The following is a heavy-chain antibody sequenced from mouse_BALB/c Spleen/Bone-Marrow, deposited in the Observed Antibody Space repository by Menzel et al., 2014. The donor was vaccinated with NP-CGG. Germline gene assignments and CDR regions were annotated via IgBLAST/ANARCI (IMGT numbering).Heavy chain of an antibody. CDR2: ISLYSGNT. CDR1: GYTFTDYG. J-gene: IGHJ4*01. D-gene: IGHD2-14*01. V-gene: IGHV1-67*01. Sequence: LVESGPELVRPGASVKISCKGSGYTFTDYGMHWVKQSHAESLEWIGLISLYSGNTNYNQKFKDKATMTVDKSSSSANMELARLTSEESANYYCERGDYRYDGTMDYWGQGASVTVSP. CDR3: ERGDYRYDGTMDY.